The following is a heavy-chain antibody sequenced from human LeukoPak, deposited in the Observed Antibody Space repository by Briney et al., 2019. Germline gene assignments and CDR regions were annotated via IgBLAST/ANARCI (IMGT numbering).Heavy chain of an antibody. CDR1: GGSISSYY. CDR3: ARDSSSRYYNWFDP. J-gene: IGHJ5*02. V-gene: IGHV4-59*01. Sequence: SETLSLTCTVSGGSISSYYWSWIRQPPGKGLEWIGYIYYSGSTNYNPSLKSRVTISVDTSKNQFSLKLSSVTAADTAVYYCARDSSSRYYNWFDPWGQGTLVTASS. D-gene: IGHD6-6*01. CDR2: IYYSGST.